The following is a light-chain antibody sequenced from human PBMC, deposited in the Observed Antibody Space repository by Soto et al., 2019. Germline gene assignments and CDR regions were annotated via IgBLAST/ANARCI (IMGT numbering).Light chain of an antibody. V-gene: IGLV9-49*03. J-gene: IGLJ1*01. Sequence: QSVLTQPPSASASLGASVTLTCTLSSGYSNYKVDWYQQRPGKGPRFVMRVGTGGIVGSKGDGIPDRFSVLGSGLNRYLTINNIQEEDESDYYCGADHGSGSNFAYVFGTGTKVTVL. CDR2: VGTGGIVG. CDR3: GADHGSGSNFAYV. CDR1: SGYSNYK.